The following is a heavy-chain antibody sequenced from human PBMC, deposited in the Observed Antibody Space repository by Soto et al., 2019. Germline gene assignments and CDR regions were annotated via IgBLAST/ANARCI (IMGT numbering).Heavy chain of an antibody. J-gene: IGHJ6*02. D-gene: IGHD2-21*01. CDR3: ARHHCKPLTDYYYGMDV. CDR1: GYSFTSYW. CDR2: IYPGDAGT. Sequence: DVQLVQSGAEVKKPGESLKISCQASGYSFTSYWIGWVRQMPGKGLEWMGLIYPGDAGTRYSPSFQCQVNMSADKSISTAYLQWSSLKASDTAMYSCARHHCKPLTDYYYGMDVWCQAATVTVSS. V-gene: IGHV5-51*01.